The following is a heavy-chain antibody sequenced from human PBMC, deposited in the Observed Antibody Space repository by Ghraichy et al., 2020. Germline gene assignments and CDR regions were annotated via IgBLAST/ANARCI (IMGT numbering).Heavy chain of an antibody. V-gene: IGHV3-7*03. D-gene: IGHD3-10*01. CDR1: GFNFTAAW. Sequence: GGSLRLSCAGSGFNFTAAWMNWVRQAPGTGLEWVAGIKPDGSETFHVDSVTGRFTISRDNAKNSLYLQMNSLRAEDSAFYYCGRDRAFKCFDYWGQGTLVTVSS. CDR2: IKPDGSET. CDR3: GRDRAFKCFDY. J-gene: IGHJ4*02.